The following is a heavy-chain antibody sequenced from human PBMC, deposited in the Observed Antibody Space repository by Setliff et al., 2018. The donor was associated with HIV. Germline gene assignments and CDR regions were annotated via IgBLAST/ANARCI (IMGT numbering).Heavy chain of an antibody. CDR3: ARSPQGGYFDY. V-gene: IGHV3-53*01. CDR1: GFTVSSNY. Sequence: GGSLRLSCAASGFTVSSNYMHWVRQAPGKGLEWVSIIYIAATTYYYADSVKGRFTISRDNSKNTVYLQMNNLRVEDTAVYYCARSPQGGYFDYWGQGTLVTVSS. CDR2: IYIAATT. J-gene: IGHJ4*03.